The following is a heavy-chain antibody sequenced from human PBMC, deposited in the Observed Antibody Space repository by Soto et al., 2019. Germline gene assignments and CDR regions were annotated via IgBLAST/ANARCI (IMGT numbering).Heavy chain of an antibody. D-gene: IGHD3-22*01. CDR3: ARKRSGYYYHRFDS. CDR2: IDHSGST. CDR1: GASISSRDW. Sequence: QVQLQESGPGLVKPSGTLSLTCGVSGASISSRDWWTWVRQPPGKGLEWIGEIDHSGSTNYKPSLKSRITISVDKSKNQFSLRLSSVNAADTAVYYCARKRSGYYYHRFDSWGQGTLVSVSS. J-gene: IGHJ5*01. V-gene: IGHV4-4*02.